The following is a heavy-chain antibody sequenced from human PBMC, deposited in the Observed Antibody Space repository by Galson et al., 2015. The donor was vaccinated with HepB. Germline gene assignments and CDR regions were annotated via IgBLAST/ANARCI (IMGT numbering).Heavy chain of an antibody. J-gene: IGHJ6*03. CDR1: GGTFSSYA. CDR2: IIPIFGTA. CDR3: ARPGSGGYSYGPLKDYYYMDV. Sequence: SVKVSCKASGGTFSSYAISWVRQAPGQGLEWMGGIIPIFGTANYAQKFQGRVTITADESTSTAYMELSSLRSEDTAVYYCARPGSGGYSYGPLKDYYYMDVWGKGTTVTVSS. V-gene: IGHV1-69*13. D-gene: IGHD5-18*01.